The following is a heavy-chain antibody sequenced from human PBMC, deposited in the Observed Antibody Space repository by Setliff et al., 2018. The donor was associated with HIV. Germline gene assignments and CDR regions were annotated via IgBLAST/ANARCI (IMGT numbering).Heavy chain of an antibody. CDR1: GYSFTSYW. CDR2: IYPGDSDT. D-gene: IGHD6-6*01. J-gene: IGHJ6*02. CDR3: ARVLYHSSSDPPGYYYYGMDV. Sequence: PGESLKISCKGSGYSFTSYWIGWVRQMPGKGLEWMGIIYPGDSDTRYSPSFQGQVTISADKSISTAYLQWSSLKASDTAMYYCARVLYHSSSDPPGYYYYGMDVWGQGTTVTV. V-gene: IGHV5-51*01.